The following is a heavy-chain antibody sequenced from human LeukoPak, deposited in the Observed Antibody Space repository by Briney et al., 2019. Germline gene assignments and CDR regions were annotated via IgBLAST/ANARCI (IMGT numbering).Heavy chain of an antibody. CDR3: TRSYVDTAMVFDY. CDR1: GFTFGDYA. V-gene: IGHV3-49*04. CDR2: IRSKAYGGTT. D-gene: IGHD5-18*01. J-gene: IGHJ4*02. Sequence: PGGSLRLSCTASGFTFGDYAMSWVRRAPGKGLEWVGFIRSKAYGGTTEYAASVKGRFTISRDDSKSIAYLQMNSLKTEDTAVYYCTRSYVDTAMVFDYWGQGTLVTVSS.